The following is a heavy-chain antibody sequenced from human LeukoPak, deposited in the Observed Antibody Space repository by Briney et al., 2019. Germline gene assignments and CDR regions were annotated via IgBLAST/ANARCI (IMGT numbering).Heavy chain of an antibody. J-gene: IGHJ4*02. D-gene: IGHD6-19*01. Sequence: GGSLRLSCAASGFTFSSYAMSWVRQAPGKGLEWVSAISGSGGSTYYADSVKGRFAISRDNSKNTLYLQMNSLRAEDTAVCYCATGGWLVENGYWGQGTLVTVSS. CDR2: ISGSGGST. CDR3: ATGGWLVENGY. CDR1: GFTFSSYA. V-gene: IGHV3-23*01.